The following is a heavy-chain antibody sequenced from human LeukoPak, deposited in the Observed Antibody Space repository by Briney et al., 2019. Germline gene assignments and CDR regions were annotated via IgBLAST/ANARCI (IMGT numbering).Heavy chain of an antibody. CDR3: ARDRRFSSGHGGWFDP. CDR1: GGSISNNY. CDR2: IYSSGST. V-gene: IGHV4-4*07. J-gene: IGHJ5*02. Sequence: SETLSLTCTVSGGSISNNYWTWIRQPAGKGLEYIGRIYSSGSTHYNPSLKSRVTMSVDTSKNQFSLKLTSVTVADTALYYCARDRRFSSGHGGWFDPWGQGTLVTVSS. D-gene: IGHD6-19*01.